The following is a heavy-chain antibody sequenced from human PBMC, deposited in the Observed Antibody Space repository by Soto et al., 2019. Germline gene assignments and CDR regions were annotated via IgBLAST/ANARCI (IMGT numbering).Heavy chain of an antibody. CDR3: ARDDGCSSTSCQGGPDAFDI. CDR1: GYTFTSYY. Sequence: ASVKVSCKASGYTFTSYYMHWVRQAPGQGLEWMGIINPSGGSTSYAQKFQGRVTMTRDTSTSTVYMELSSLRSEDTAVYYCARDDGCSSTSCQGGPDAFDIWGQGTMVTVSS. V-gene: IGHV1-46*03. D-gene: IGHD2-2*01. CDR2: INPSGGST. J-gene: IGHJ3*02.